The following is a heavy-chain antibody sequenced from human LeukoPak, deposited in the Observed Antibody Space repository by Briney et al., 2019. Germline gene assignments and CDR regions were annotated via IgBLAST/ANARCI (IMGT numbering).Heavy chain of an antibody. D-gene: IGHD2-2*02. CDR1: GGSITSYY. J-gene: IGHJ4*02. CDR2: IYTSGST. V-gene: IGHV4-4*07. Sequence: SETLSLTSTVSGGSITSYYWSWIRQPAGKGLEWIGRIYTSGSTNYNPSLKSRVTISVDTSKNQFSLKLSSVTAADTAVYYCASKGYCSSTSCYTGLVVWGQGTLVTVSS. CDR3: ASKGYCSSTSCYTGLVV.